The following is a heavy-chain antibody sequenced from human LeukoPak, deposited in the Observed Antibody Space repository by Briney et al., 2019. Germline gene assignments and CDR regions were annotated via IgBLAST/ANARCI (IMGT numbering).Heavy chain of an antibody. V-gene: IGHV3-53*01. CDR2: LYSGSST. CDR1: GFSVSTNY. D-gene: IGHD3-10*01. Sequence: PGGSLTLSCAASGFSVSTNYMNWVRQAPGKGLEWVSILYSGSSTYYTDSVKGRFTISRDNSRNTLYLHMTNLRVEDTAVYYCARVGDHYHWYLDLWGRGSLLTVSS. CDR3: ARVGDHYHWYLDL. J-gene: IGHJ2*01.